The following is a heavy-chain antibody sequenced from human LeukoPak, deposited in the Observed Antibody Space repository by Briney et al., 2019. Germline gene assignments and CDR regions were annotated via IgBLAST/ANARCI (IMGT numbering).Heavy chain of an antibody. V-gene: IGHV3-23*01. CDR2: ISDNRGTT. CDR3: AKDREANSV. J-gene: IGHJ6*02. CDR1: GFTFSSYA. D-gene: IGHD1-26*01. Sequence: GGSLRLSCAASGFTFSSYAMSWVRQAPGKGLEWVSSISDNRGTTYYAESVKGRFTISRDNSKNTLYLQMNSLRAEDTAVYYCAKDREANSVWGQGTTVTVSS.